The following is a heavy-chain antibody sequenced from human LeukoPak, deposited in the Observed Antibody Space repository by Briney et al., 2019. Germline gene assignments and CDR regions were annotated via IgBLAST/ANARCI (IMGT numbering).Heavy chain of an antibody. CDR3: AREGATAGIGINSFVY. CDR1: DYTFTSYG. J-gene: IGHJ4*02. CDR2: TSAYSGNT. D-gene: IGHD6-13*01. V-gene: IGHV1-18*01. Sequence: GASVKVSCKASDYTFTSYGITWVRLAPGQGLEWMGWTSAYSGNTNYAQKFQGRVTMTTDTSTSTAYMELRSLRSDDTAVYYCAREGATAGIGINSFVYWGQGALVTVSS.